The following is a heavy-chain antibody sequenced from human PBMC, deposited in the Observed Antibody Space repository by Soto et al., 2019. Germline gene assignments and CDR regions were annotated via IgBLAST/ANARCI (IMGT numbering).Heavy chain of an antibody. J-gene: IGHJ6*02. CDR2: ISGSGGST. CDR3: AANRGYTYYYGMGV. Sequence: EVQLLESGGGLVQPGGSLRLSCAASGFTFSSYAMSWVRQAPGKGLEWVSAISGSGGSTYYADSVKGRFTISRDNSXNTLYLQMNSLRAEDTAVYYCAANRGYTYYYGMGVWGQGTTVTVSS. D-gene: IGHD3-22*01. V-gene: IGHV3-23*01. CDR1: GFTFSSYA.